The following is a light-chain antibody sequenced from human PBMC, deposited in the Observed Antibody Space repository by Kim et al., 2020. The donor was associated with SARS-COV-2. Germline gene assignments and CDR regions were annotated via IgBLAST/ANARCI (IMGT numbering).Light chain of an antibody. V-gene: IGKV3-15*01. CDR2: GAS. CDR3: QQYSHWPPYT. J-gene: IGKJ2*01. CDR1: QSVDSN. Sequence: VSPGERVTLSCRASQSVDSNLAWYQQKPGQAPRLLIYGASTRATDIPARFSGSGSGTEFTLIISSLQSEDFAVYYCQQYSHWPPYTFGQGTKVDIK.